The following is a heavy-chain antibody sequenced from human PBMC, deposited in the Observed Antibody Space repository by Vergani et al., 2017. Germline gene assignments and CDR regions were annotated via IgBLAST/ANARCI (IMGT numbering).Heavy chain of an antibody. CDR3: ARPLGTGAFDI. Sequence: QVQLQESGPGLVKPSETLSLTCTVSGGSISSYYWSWIRQPPGKGLEWIGYIYYSGSTNYNPSLKSRVTISVDTSKNQFSLKLSSVTAADTAVYYCARPLGTGAFDIWGQRTMVTVSS. CDR1: GGSISSYY. D-gene: IGHD3-10*01. V-gene: IGHV4-59*01. CDR2: IYYSGST. J-gene: IGHJ3*02.